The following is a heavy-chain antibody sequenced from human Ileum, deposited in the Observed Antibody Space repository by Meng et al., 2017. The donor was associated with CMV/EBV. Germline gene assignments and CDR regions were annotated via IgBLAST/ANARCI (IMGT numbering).Heavy chain of an antibody. CDR3: ARDRGFSRFDP. J-gene: IGHJ5*02. V-gene: IGHV4-39*07. Sequence: QLQRQESGPGLVKPSETLSLTCTVSGGSISSSSYYWGWIRQPPGKGLEWIGSIYYSGSTYYNPSLKSRVTISVDTSKNQFSLKLSSVTAADTAVYYCARDRGFSRFDPWGQGTLVTVSS. D-gene: IGHD3-10*01. CDR2: IYYSGST. CDR1: GGSISSSSYY.